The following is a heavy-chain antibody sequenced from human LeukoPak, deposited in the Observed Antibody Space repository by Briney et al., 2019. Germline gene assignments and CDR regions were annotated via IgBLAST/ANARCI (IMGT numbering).Heavy chain of an antibody. D-gene: IGHD5-12*01. Sequence: GGSLRLSCAASGFTVSNNYMSWVRQAPGKGLEWVSVIHSGGTTNYADSVQGRFTISRDNSKTTVYLHMNSLRAEDTAVYYCARDSDSGYGPFASWGQGTLVTVSS. J-gene: IGHJ4*02. CDR1: GFTVSNNY. CDR2: IHSGGTT. V-gene: IGHV3-53*01. CDR3: ARDSDSGYGPFAS.